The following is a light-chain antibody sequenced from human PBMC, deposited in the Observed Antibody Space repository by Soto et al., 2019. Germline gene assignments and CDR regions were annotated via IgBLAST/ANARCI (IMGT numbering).Light chain of an antibody. Sequence: QSVLTQPPSASGTPGQRVTISCSGSSSNIGSNTVSWYQQLPGTAPKLLIYSNSQRPSGVPDRFSASKSGTSASLAISGLQYEDEADYYCAAWDDSLSGRVFGGGTKLTVL. CDR1: SSNIGSNT. J-gene: IGLJ3*02. CDR3: AAWDDSLSGRV. V-gene: IGLV1-44*01. CDR2: SNS.